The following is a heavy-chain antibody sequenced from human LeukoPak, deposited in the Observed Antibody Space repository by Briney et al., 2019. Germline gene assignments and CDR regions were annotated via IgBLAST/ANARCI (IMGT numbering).Heavy chain of an antibody. CDR2: INPLSGGT. D-gene: IGHD1-1*01. CDR1: GYTFTGYY. Sequence: ASVKVSCKASGYTFTGYYMHWVRQAPGQGLEWMGWINPLSGGTNYTQNFQGMVTMTRDTSISTAYMELRRLDSDDTAASYCARVQGNNWNDDYFDYWGQGTLVTVSS. CDR3: ARVQGNNWNDDYFDY. J-gene: IGHJ4*02. V-gene: IGHV1-2*02.